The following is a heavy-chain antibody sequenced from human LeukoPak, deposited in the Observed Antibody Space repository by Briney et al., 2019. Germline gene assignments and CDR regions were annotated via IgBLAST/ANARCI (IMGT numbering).Heavy chain of an antibody. J-gene: IGHJ4*02. CDR3: ARVAGNCGGDCYRLLY. D-gene: IGHD2-21*01. Sequence: ASVKVSCKASGYTFTTYDINWVRQATGQGLEWLGWMNPNSGNTGYAQKFQGRVTMTRNISITTAYMELSNLRSEDTAVYYCARVAGNCGGDCYRLLYRGRGTLVTVSS. CDR2: MNPNSGNT. V-gene: IGHV1-8*01. CDR1: GYTFTTYD.